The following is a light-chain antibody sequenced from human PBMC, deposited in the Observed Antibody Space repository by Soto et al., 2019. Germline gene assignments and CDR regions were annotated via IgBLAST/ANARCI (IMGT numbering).Light chain of an antibody. Sequence: EIVLTQSPATLSLSPGERATLSCRASQSVSSYLAWYQQEPGQAPRLLIYDASNRATGIPARFSGSGSGTDFTLTISSLEPEDFAVYYCQQRSNWLTWTFGQGTKVDIK. CDR1: QSVSSY. CDR3: QQRSNWLTWT. J-gene: IGKJ1*01. CDR2: DAS. V-gene: IGKV3-11*01.